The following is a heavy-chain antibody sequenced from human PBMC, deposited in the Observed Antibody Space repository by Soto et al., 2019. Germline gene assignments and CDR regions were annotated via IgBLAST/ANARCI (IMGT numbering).Heavy chain of an antibody. Sequence: SETLSLTCTVSNGSISDYYWTWIRQPPGKGLEWIGYIYYSGATHYSPSLKSRVTISVDTSKNQFSLKLTSVTAADTAVCYCARGVLEAAASKPFDLWGRGTMVTVSS. D-gene: IGHD6-13*01. J-gene: IGHJ3*01. CDR1: NGSISDYY. V-gene: IGHV4-59*01. CDR3: ARGVLEAAASKPFDL. CDR2: IYYSGAT.